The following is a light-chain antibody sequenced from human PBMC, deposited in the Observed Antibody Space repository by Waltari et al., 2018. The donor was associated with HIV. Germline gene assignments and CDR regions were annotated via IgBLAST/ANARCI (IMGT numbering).Light chain of an antibody. J-gene: IGKJ2*01. CDR2: AAS. Sequence: DIQMTQSPSSLSASVGDRVTITCRASQSISSYLNWYQQRPGKAHKLLIYAASSLQSGVPSSFSGSGSGTDFTLTISSLQPEDFATYYCQQGYSTPPYTFGQGTKLEIK. CDR3: QQGYSTPPYT. V-gene: IGKV1-39*01. CDR1: QSISSY.